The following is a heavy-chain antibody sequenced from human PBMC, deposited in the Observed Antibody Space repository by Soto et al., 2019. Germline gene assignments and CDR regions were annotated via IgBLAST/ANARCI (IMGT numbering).Heavy chain of an antibody. D-gene: IGHD1-1*01. J-gene: IGHJ5*01. CDR1: GGSFSGYY. CDR2: INDSGST. CDR3: ARVRRGCSANNCYFDP. Sequence: PSETLSLTCAVYGGSFSGYYWSWIRQSPGKGLEWIGEINDSGSTNYNPSLKSRVTISVDTSKNQFYLNLNSVTAADTAIYYCARVRRGCSANNCYFDPWGQGTKVTVSS. V-gene: IGHV4-34*01.